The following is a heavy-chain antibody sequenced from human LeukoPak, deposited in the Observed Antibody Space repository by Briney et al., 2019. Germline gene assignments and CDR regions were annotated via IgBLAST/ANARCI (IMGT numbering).Heavy chain of an antibody. J-gene: IGHJ4*02. CDR1: GFTFSSYS. V-gene: IGHV3-21*01. D-gene: IGHD6-6*01. Sequence: GGSLRLSCAAPGFTFSSYSMNWVRQAPGKGLEWVSSISSSSSYIYYADSVKGRFTISRDNAKNSLYLQMNSLRAEDTAVYYCARVRYSSSSFDYWGQGTLVTVSS. CDR3: ARVRYSSSSFDY. CDR2: ISSSSSYI.